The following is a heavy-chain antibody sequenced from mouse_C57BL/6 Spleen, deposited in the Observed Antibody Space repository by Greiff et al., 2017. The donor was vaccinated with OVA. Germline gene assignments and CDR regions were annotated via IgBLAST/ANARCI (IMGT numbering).Heavy chain of an antibody. CDR2: IDPFDSDT. D-gene: IGHD2-5*01. CDR3: ARSNDYSKRYFDV. Sequence: QVQLQQSGAVLVKPGASVKLSCKAPRYTFTSSWMQWVKQRPGQGLEWIGEIDPFDSDTNYNQKFKGKATLTVDTSASTAYMQLSSLTSEDSAVYYCARSNDYSKRYFDVWGTGTTVTVSS. V-gene: IGHV1-50*01. J-gene: IGHJ1*03. CDR1: RYTFTSSW.